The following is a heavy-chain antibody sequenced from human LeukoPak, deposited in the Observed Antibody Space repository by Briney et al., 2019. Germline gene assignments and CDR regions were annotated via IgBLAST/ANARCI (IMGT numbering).Heavy chain of an antibody. CDR2: TSYDGSTK. Sequence: GGSLRLSCAASGFTFSSHSMHWVRQAPGKGLEWVAVTSYDGSTKYYADSAKGRFNISRDNSKNTLYLQMNSLRVDDTAVYYCAKDATLFGDQYFDYWGQGTLVIVSS. D-gene: IGHD3-10*01. CDR3: AKDATLFGDQYFDY. J-gene: IGHJ4*02. V-gene: IGHV3-30*18. CDR1: GFTFSSHS.